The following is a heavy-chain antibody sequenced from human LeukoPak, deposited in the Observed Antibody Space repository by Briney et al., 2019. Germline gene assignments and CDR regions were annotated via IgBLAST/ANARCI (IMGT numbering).Heavy chain of an antibody. D-gene: IGHD3-22*01. V-gene: IGHV3-30*18. CDR1: GFTFSSYG. CDR2: ISYDGSNK. Sequence: GGSLRLSCAASGFTFSSYGMHWVRQAPGRGLEWVAVISYDGSNKYYADSVKGRFTISRDNSKNTLYLQMNSLRAEDTAVYYCAKEGSYYYDSPEPYFDYWGRGTLVTVSS. CDR3: AKEGSYYYDSPEPYFDY. J-gene: IGHJ4*02.